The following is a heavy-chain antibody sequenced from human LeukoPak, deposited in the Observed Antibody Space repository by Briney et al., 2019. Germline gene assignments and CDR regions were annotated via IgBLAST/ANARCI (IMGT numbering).Heavy chain of an antibody. J-gene: IGHJ4*02. V-gene: IGHV1-2*02. CDR1: GYTFSGYY. D-gene: IGHD1-26*01. Sequence: ASVKVSCKASGYTFSGYYMHWVRQAPGQGLAWMGWLSPKSGATKYAQKFQGRVTLTRDLSLNTAYMELSSLTSDDTAVYYCARDTYGGSYFPLPYWGQGALVTVSS. CDR3: ARDTYGGSYFPLPY. CDR2: LSPKSGAT.